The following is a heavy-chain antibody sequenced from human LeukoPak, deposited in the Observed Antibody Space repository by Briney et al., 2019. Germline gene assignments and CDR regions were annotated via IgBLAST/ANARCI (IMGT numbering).Heavy chain of an antibody. CDR1: GDSISGYY. D-gene: IGHD6-13*01. J-gene: IGHJ4*02. Sequence: SETLSLTCTVSGDSISGYYWNWIRQPPGKGLEWIGYIYYSGSTNYNPSLKSRVTISVDTSKNQFSLKLSSVTAADTAVYYCAREAAVTYYFDYWGQGTLVTVSS. CDR2: IYYSGST. V-gene: IGHV4-59*01. CDR3: AREAAVTYYFDY.